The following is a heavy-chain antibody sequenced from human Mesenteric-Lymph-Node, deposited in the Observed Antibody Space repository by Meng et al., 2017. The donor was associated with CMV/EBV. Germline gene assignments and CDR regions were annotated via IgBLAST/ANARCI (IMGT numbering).Heavy chain of an antibody. CDR3: AHLIAAAGAPHEYFQH. CDR1: FSLSTSGVG. V-gene: IGHV2-5*02. CDR2: IYWDDDK. Sequence: FSLSTSGVGVGWIRQPPGKALEWLALIYWDDDKRYSPSLKSRLTITKDTSKNQVVLTMTNMDPVDTATYYCAHLIAAAGAPHEYFQHWGQGTLVTVSS. J-gene: IGHJ1*01. D-gene: IGHD6-13*01.